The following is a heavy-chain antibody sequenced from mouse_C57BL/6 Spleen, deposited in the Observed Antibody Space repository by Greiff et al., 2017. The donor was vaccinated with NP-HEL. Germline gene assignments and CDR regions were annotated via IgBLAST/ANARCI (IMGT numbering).Heavy chain of an antibody. CDR2: INPSSGYT. D-gene: IGHD2-4*01. CDR1: GYTFTSYT. V-gene: IGHV1-4*01. Sequence: QVQLKQSGAELARPGASVKMSCKASGYTFTSYTMHWVKQRPGQGLEWIGYINPSSGYTKYNQKFKDKATLTADKSSSTAYMQLSSLTSEDSAVYYCARLIDYDYDDDWGQGTTLTVSS. CDR3: ARLIDYDYDDD. J-gene: IGHJ2*01.